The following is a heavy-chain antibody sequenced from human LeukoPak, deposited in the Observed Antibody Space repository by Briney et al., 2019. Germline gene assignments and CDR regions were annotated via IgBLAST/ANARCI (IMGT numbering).Heavy chain of an antibody. J-gene: IGHJ4*02. CDR3: ARDSTYYYDSSGYPLFDY. V-gene: IGHV3-21*01. D-gene: IGHD3-22*01. CDR2: ISSSSSYI. CDR1: GFTFSSYS. Sequence: PGGSLRLSCAASGFTFSSYSMNWVRQAPGKGLEWVSSISSSSSYIYYADSVKGRFTISRDNAKNSLYLQMNSLRAEDTAVYYCARDSTYYYDSSGYPLFDYWGQGTLVTVSS.